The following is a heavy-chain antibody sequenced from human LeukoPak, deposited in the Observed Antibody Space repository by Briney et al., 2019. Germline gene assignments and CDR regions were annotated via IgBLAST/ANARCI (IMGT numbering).Heavy chain of an antibody. D-gene: IGHD6-19*01. CDR2: INPSGGST. J-gene: IGHJ3*02. V-gene: IGHV1-46*01. Sequence: GASVKVSCKASGYTFTSYYMHWVRQAPGQGLEWMGIINPSGGSTSYAQKFQGRVTMTRDVSTSTVYMELSSLRSEDTAVYYCASRRKGLAFDIWGQGTMVTVSS. CDR3: ASRRKGLAFDI. CDR1: GYTFTSYY.